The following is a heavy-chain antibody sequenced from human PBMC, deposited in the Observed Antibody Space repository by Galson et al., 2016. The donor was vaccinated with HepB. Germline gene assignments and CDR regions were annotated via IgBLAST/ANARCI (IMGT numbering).Heavy chain of an antibody. J-gene: IGHJ3*02. CDR3: ARGFGVGMEPPYAFDI. CDR2: INTSGGSR. D-gene: IGHD1-26*01. V-gene: IGHV1-46*01. CDR1: GYTFTSHY. Sequence: SVKVSCKASGYTFTSHYINWVRQAPGQGLEWMGAINTSGGSRSYAQKFQGRVTMTRDTSTRTVYMELSSLISEDTAVYYCARGFGVGMEPPYAFDIWGQGTGVTVSS.